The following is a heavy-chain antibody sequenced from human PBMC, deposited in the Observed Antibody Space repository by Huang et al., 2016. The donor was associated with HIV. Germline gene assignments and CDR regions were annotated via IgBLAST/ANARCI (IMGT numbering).Heavy chain of an antibody. CDR2: IYYRWTT. J-gene: IGHJ1*01. V-gene: IGHV4-39*02. D-gene: IGHD3-3*01. CDR3: ARTGVAVSDDPEYFQH. Sequence: LQESGPGLVGPSETLSLTCAVSGDSINSNTFYWGLIRRPPGKALEWIGSIYYRWTTDYNTAIKRRARIAVGASKKRIFLHWRSVTAADTGVYYCARTGVAVSDDPEYFQHWGQGALVTIS. CDR1: GDSINSNTFY.